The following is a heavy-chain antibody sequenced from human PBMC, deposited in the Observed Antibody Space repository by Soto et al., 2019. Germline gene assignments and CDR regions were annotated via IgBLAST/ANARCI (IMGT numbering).Heavy chain of an antibody. Sequence: GSLRLSCAASGFTFSNAWMNWVRQAPGKGLEWVGRIKSKSDGGTTDYAAPVKGRFTISRDDSKNTMYMQMSSLKAEDTGVYYCTTWSSTRITMIPCPWGQGTLVTVSS. J-gene: IGHJ5*02. V-gene: IGHV3-15*07. CDR1: GFTFSNAW. D-gene: IGHD3-22*01. CDR3: TTWSSTRITMIPCP. CDR2: IKSKSDGGTT.